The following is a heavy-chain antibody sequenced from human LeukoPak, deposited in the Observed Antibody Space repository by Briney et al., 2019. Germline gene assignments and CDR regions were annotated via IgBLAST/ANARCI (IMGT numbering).Heavy chain of an antibody. J-gene: IGHJ4*02. D-gene: IGHD3-10*01. CDR3: ATRGDKYYFDY. CDR2: ISGSGGST. V-gene: IGHV3-23*01. Sequence: GSLRLSCAAPGFTFSSYAMSWVRQAPGKGLEWVSVISGSGGSTYYADSVKGRFTISRDNSKNTLYLQMNSLRAEDTAVYYCATRGDKYYFDYWGQGTLVTVSS. CDR1: GFTFSSYA.